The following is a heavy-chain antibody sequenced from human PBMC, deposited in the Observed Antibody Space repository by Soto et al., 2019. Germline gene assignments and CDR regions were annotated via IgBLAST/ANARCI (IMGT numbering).Heavy chain of an antibody. CDR3: VRGKRGGWYFDY. J-gene: IGHJ4*02. V-gene: IGHV3-74*01. CDR1: GFTFSSYW. Sequence: EVQLVEFGGGLVQPGGSLRLSCAASGFTFSSYWLHWVRQAPGKGLVWLSRLNSDGSSAYYADSVKGRFTISRDNAQNTVYLQMNNLGDEDTAVYYCVRGKRGGWYFDYWGQGTLVTVSS. D-gene: IGHD6-19*01. CDR2: LNSDGSSA.